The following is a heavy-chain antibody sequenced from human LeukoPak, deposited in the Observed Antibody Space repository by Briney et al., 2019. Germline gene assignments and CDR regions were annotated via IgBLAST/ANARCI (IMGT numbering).Heavy chain of an antibody. CDR3: ARDNDILTGYYWGMGDY. J-gene: IGHJ4*02. D-gene: IGHD3-9*01. CDR1: GGTFSSYA. V-gene: IGHV1-18*01. Sequence: ASVKVSCKASGGTFSSYAISWVRQAPGQGLEWMGWISAYNGNTNYAQKLQGRVTMTTDTSTSTAYMELRSLRSDDTAVYYCARDNDILTGYYWGMGDYWGQGTLVTVSS. CDR2: ISAYNGNT.